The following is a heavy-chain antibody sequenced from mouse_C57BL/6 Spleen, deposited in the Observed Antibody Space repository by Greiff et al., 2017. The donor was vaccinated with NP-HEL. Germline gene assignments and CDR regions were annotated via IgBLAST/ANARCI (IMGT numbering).Heavy chain of an antibody. CDR3: ARFGNFSFMDY. J-gene: IGHJ4*01. CDR1: GYTFTGYW. V-gene: IGHV1-9*01. CDR2: ILPGRGST. D-gene: IGHD2-1*01. Sequence: VQLQQSGAELMKPGASVKLSCKATGYTFTGYWIEWVKQRPGHGLEWIGEILPGRGSTNYNEKFKGKATFTADTSSNTAYMQLSSLTTEDSAIYYCARFGNFSFMDYWGQGTSVTVSS.